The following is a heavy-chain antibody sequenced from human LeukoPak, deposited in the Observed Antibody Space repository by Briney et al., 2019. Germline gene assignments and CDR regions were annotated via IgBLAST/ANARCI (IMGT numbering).Heavy chain of an antibody. V-gene: IGHV3-74*01. J-gene: IGHJ4*03. Sequence: GGSLRLSCAASGVTFSSYCMHWVRQAPGKGLVWVSRINSDGSSTSYADSVKGRFTISRDNAKNTLYLQMNSLRAEDTAVYYCARDRYSGSYSDYWGQGTLVTVSS. CDR3: ARDRYSGSYSDY. CDR1: GVTFSSYC. D-gene: IGHD1-26*01. CDR2: INSDGSST.